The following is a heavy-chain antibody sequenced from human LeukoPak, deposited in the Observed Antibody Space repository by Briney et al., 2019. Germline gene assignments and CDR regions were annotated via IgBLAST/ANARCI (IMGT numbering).Heavy chain of an antibody. CDR1: GFTFNSYA. CDR3: ARDRYSSGWYGDFDC. J-gene: IGHJ4*02. D-gene: IGHD6-19*01. CDR2: ISSDGSNN. V-gene: IGHV3-30-3*01. Sequence: GGSLRLSCAAPGFTFNSYAMHWVRQAPGKGLEWVAVISSDGSNNYYADSVKDRFTISRDNSKNTLYLQVNSLRAEDTAVYYCARDRYSSGWYGDFDCWGQGTLVTVSS.